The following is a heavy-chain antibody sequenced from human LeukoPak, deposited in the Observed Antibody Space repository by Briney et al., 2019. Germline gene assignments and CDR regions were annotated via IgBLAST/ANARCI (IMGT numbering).Heavy chain of an antibody. D-gene: IGHD4-17*01. CDR3: AREGSDYGDYAGHY. V-gene: IGHV1-18*01. J-gene: IGHJ4*02. Sequence: GESLKISCKGSGYTFTSYGISWVRQAPGQGLEWMGWISAYNGNTNYAQKLQGRVTMTTDTSTSTAYMELRSLRSDDTAVYYCAREGSDYGDYAGHYWGQGTLVTVSS. CDR1: GYTFTSYG. CDR2: ISAYNGNT.